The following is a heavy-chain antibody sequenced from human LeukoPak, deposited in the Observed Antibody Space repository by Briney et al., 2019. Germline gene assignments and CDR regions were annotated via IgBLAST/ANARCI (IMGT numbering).Heavy chain of an antibody. CDR2: INPNSGAT. D-gene: IGHD7-27*01. CDR3: ASWANAFDI. CDR1: GYTFTGYY. J-gene: IGHJ3*02. V-gene: IGHV1-2*02. Sequence: GASVKVSCKASGYTFTGYYMHWVRQAPGQGLEWMGWINPNSGATNFAQKFQGRVSMTRDMSTSTVFMELSSLRSEDTAVYYCASWANAFDIWGQGTMVTVSS.